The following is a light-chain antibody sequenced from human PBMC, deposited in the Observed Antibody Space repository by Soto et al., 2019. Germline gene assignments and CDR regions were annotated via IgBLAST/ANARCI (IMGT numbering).Light chain of an antibody. V-gene: IGKV1-5*01. CDR3: QQYNFYSNT. CDR1: QNVHSW. Sequence: DIQMTQSPSTLSASVGDSVTITCRASQNVHSWLAWYQQKPGKAPKLLIYDVSSLESGVPSRFSGSGSGTEFTLTISSLQPDDFATYYCQQYNFYSNTFGQGTTLEIK. CDR2: DVS. J-gene: IGKJ2*01.